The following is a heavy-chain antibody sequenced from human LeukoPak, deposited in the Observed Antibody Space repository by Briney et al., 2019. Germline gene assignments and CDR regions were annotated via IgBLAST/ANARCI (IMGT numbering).Heavy chain of an antibody. V-gene: IGHV1-2*02. D-gene: IGHD3-22*01. J-gene: IGHJ4*02. Sequence: ASVKVSCKASGYTFTGYYMHWVRQAPGQGLEWMGWINPNSGGTNYAQTFQGRVTMTRDTSISTAYMELSRLRSDDTAVYYCARTYYYDSSGPVTDYWGQGTLVTVSS. CDR3: ARTYYYDSSGPVTDY. CDR1: GYTFTGYY. CDR2: INPNSGGT.